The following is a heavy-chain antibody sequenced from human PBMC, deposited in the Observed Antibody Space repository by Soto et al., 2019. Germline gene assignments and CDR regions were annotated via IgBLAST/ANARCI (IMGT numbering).Heavy chain of an antibody. CDR3: ARGGVTGFDY. CDR2: ISSSGSTI. J-gene: IGHJ4*02. D-gene: IGHD3-9*01. Sequence: EGQLVESGGGLVQPGGSLRLSCAASGFTFSNYEMNWVRQAPGKGLEWVSWISSSGSTIYYADSVKGRFTIFRDNGKNSLYLQMNSLRAEDKAIYYCARGGVTGFDYWGQGTLVTVSS. CDR1: GFTFSNYE. V-gene: IGHV3-48*03.